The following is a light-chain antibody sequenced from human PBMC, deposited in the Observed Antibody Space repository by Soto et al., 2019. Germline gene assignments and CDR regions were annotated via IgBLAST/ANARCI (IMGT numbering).Light chain of an antibody. Sequence: DIQLTQSPSFLSASVGDRVTITCRASQGISSYLAWYQQKPGKAPKLLIYAASTLQSGVPSRFIGSGSGTEFTLTISSLQPEDFATYYCQQLNSYLSTFGQGTKLEIK. CDR3: QQLNSYLST. CDR1: QGISSY. CDR2: AAS. J-gene: IGKJ2*01. V-gene: IGKV1-9*01.